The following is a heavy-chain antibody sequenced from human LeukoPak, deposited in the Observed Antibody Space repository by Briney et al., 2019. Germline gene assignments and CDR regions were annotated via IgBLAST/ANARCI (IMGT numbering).Heavy chain of an antibody. CDR3: VKDLAALTNSQYYGMDV. J-gene: IGHJ6*02. CDR1: GFTFSNYG. CDR2: ISYDGSDK. V-gene: IGHV3-30*18. D-gene: IGHD4-23*01. Sequence: GGSLRLSCAAAGFTFSNYGMHWVRQAPGKGLGWVAVISYDGSDKYSGDSVRGRFTISRDNSKNPLYLQINSLRADDTAVYCCVKDLAALTNSQYYGMDVWGQGTTVTVSS.